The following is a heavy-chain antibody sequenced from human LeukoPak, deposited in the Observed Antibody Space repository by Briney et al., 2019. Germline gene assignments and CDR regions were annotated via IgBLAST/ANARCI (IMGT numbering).Heavy chain of an antibody. Sequence: SETLSLTCTVSGGSISSSSYYWGWIRQPPGKGLEWIGSIYYSGSTYYNPSLKSRVTISVDTSKNQFSLKLSSVTAADTAVYYCARAYRVSGLAFDIWGQGTMVTVSS. CDR2: IYYSGST. D-gene: IGHD2-15*01. CDR3: ARAYRVSGLAFDI. J-gene: IGHJ3*02. CDR1: GGSISSSSYY. V-gene: IGHV4-39*07.